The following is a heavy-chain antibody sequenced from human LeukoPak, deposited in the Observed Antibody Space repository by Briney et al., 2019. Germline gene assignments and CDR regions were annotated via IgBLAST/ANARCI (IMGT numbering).Heavy chain of an antibody. Sequence: SETLSLTCAVYGGSFSGYYWSWIRQPPGKGLEWIGNIFNSGTTHYSPSLRSRVTISVGASKNQFSLNLNSVTAADTAVYYCARGRSNWGQGTLVTVSS. CDR3: ARGRSN. CDR1: GGSFSGYY. CDR2: IFNSGTT. J-gene: IGHJ4*02. V-gene: IGHV4-34*01.